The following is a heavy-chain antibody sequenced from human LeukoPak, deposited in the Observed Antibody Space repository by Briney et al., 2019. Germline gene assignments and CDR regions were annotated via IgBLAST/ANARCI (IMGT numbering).Heavy chain of an antibody. J-gene: IGHJ4*02. CDR2: IYHSGST. V-gene: IGHV4-30-2*01. CDR1: GGSISSGGYS. D-gene: IGHD6-19*01. CDR3: ARSRLSGWPGKYFDY. Sequence: SETLSLTCAVSGGSISSGGYSWSWIRQPPGKGLEWIGNIYHSGSTYYNPSLKSRVTISVDTSKNQFSLKLSSVTAADTAVYYCARSRLSGWPGKYFDYWGQGTLVTVSS.